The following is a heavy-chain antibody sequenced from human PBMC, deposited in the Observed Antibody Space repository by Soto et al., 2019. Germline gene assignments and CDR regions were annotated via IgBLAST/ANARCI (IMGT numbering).Heavy chain of an antibody. D-gene: IGHD2-21*01. V-gene: IGHV4-31*03. CDR2: IYYSGST. J-gene: IGHJ6*02. Sequence: TLSLPCTVSGGCMSSGGYYWSWIRQHPGKGLEWIGYIYYSGSTYYNPSLKSRVTISVDTSKNQFSLKLSSVTAADTAVYYWARDPPVGEYGMDVWGQGTTVTVSS. CDR1: GGCMSSGGYY. CDR3: ARDPPVGEYGMDV.